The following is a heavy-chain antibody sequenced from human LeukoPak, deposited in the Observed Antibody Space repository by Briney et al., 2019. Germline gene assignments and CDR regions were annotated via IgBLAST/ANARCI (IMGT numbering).Heavy chain of an antibody. Sequence: SETLSLTCTVSGGSISSSSYYWGWIRQPPGKGLEWIGSIYYSGSIYYNPSLKSRVTISVDTSKNQFSLKVRSVTAADTAVYYCARHGITMVRGALDAYYYYYMDVWGKGTTVTISS. CDR2: IYYSGSI. CDR3: ARHGITMVRGALDAYYYYYMDV. V-gene: IGHV4-39*01. CDR1: GGSISSSSYY. J-gene: IGHJ6*03. D-gene: IGHD3-10*01.